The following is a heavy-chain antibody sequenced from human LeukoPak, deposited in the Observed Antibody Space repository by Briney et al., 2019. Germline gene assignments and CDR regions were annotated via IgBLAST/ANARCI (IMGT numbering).Heavy chain of an antibody. V-gene: IGHV3-23*01. CDR3: ATNPDIVVVVAAE. J-gene: IGHJ4*02. Sequence: GGSLRLSCAASGFTFSSYAMSWVRQAPGKGLEWVSAISGSGGSTYYGDCVKGRFTISRDNSKNRLYLQMNSLRAEATAVYYCATNPDIVVVVAAEWGQGTLVTVSS. CDR2: ISGSGGST. CDR1: GFTFSSYA. D-gene: IGHD2-15*01.